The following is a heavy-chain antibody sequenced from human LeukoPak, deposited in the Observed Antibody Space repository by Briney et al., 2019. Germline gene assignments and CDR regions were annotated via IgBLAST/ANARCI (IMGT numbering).Heavy chain of an antibody. V-gene: IGHV3-30*02. D-gene: IGHD1-14*01. CDR2: IRYDGSNK. CDR1: GFTFSSYG. J-gene: IGHJ4*02. CDR3: ANSEIQQIDY. Sequence: GGSLRLFCAASGFTFSSYGMHWVRQAPGKGLEWVAFIRYDGSNKYYADSVKGRFTISRDNSKNTLYLQMNSLRAEDTAVYYCANSEIQQIDYWGQGTLVTVSS.